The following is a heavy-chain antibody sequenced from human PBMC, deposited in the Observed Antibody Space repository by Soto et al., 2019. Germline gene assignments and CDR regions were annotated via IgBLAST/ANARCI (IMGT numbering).Heavy chain of an antibody. CDR2: INHSGST. J-gene: IGHJ3*02. CDR3: ARVGRDIVVVPAAGGAFDI. V-gene: IGHV4-34*01. D-gene: IGHD2-2*01. CDR1: GGSFSGYS. Sequence: AETLRLTGAADGGSFSGYSWRWIRQPRGKGLEWIGEINHSGSTNYNPSLKSRVTISVDTSKNQFSLRLSSVTAADTAVYYCARVGRDIVVVPAAGGAFDIWGQGTMVT.